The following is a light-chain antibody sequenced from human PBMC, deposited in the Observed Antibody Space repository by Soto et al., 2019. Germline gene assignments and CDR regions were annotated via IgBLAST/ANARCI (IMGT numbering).Light chain of an antibody. Sequence: AIRMTXSPSSFSASTXXXVTITCRASQGISSYLAWYQQKPGKAPKLLIYAASTLQSGVPSRFSGSGSGTDFTLTISCLQSEDFSTYYCQQYYSYPHTFGQGTKVEIK. CDR3: QQYYSYPHT. J-gene: IGKJ1*01. V-gene: IGKV1-8*01. CDR2: AAS. CDR1: QGISSY.